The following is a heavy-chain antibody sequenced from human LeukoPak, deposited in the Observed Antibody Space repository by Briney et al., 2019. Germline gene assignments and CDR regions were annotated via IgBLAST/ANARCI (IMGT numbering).Heavy chain of an antibody. V-gene: IGHV3-73*01. D-gene: IGHD2-2*01. J-gene: IGHJ3*02. CDR3: TRDDIVVVPAGYDAFDI. Sequence: PGGSLRLSCAASGFIFSDSSIHWVRQASGKGLEWVGRIRSKANSYATAYAASVKGRFTNSRDDSKNTAYLQMNSLKTEDTAVYYCTRDDIVVVPAGYDAFDIWGQGTVVTVSS. CDR1: GFIFSDSS. CDR2: IRSKANSYAT.